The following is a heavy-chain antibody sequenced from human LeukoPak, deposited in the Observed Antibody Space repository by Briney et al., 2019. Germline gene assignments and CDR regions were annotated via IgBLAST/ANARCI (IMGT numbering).Heavy chain of an antibody. J-gene: IGHJ4*02. CDR2: IIPILGIA. D-gene: IGHD2-21*02. Sequence: SVKVSCKVSGYTLTELSMHWVRQAPGQGLEWMGRIIPILGIANYAQKFQGRVTITADKSTSTAYMELSSLRSEDTAVYYCARLAYCGGDCYPLFDYWGQGTLVTVSS. V-gene: IGHV1-69*02. CDR1: GYTLTELS. CDR3: ARLAYCGGDCYPLFDY.